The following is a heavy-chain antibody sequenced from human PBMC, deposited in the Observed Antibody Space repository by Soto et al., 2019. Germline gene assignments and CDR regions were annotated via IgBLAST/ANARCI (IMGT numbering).Heavy chain of an antibody. CDR2: ISGYDGHT. CDR1: GYTFTTYG. Sequence: QVQLVQVGAEVRKPGASVKVSCKASGYTFTTYGISWVRQAPGQGLEWMGWISGYDGHTKYAQKFQGRVIMTTDTSTSTVYMDLRSLRSDDTAVYYCAREGEMPYYYYGLDVWGQGTTVTVSS. CDR3: AREGEMPYYYYGLDV. V-gene: IGHV1-18*01. D-gene: IGHD3-16*01. J-gene: IGHJ6*02.